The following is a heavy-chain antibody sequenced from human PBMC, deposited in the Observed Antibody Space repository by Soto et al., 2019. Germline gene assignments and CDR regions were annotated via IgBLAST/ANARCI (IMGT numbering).Heavy chain of an antibody. D-gene: IGHD3-9*01. J-gene: IGHJ2*01. V-gene: IGHV3-53*04. CDR3: AREETGDWFRYWYFDL. CDR2: IYSGGST. CDR1: GFTVSSNY. Sequence: GGSLRLSCAASGFTVSSNYMSWVRQAPGKGLEWVSVIYSGGSTYYADSVKGRFTISRHNSKNTLYLQMNSLRAEDTAVYYCAREETGDWFRYWYFDLWGRGTLVTVSS.